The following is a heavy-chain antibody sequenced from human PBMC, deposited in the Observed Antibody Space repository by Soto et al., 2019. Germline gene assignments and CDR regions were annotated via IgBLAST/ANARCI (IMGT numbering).Heavy chain of an antibody. D-gene: IGHD4-17*01. CDR3: AAQVTTVTPSDWYFDL. V-gene: IGHV1-46*01. Sequence: ASVKVSCKASGYTFTGYYMHWVRQAPGQGLEWMGIINPSGGSTSYAQKFQGRVTMTRNTSTSTVYMELSSLRSEDTAVYYCAAQVTTVTPSDWYFDLWGRGTLVTVSS. CDR1: GYTFTGYY. J-gene: IGHJ2*01. CDR2: INPSGGST.